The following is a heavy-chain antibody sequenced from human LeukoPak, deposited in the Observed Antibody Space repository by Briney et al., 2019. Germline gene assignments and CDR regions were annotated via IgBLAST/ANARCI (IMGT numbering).Heavy chain of an antibody. V-gene: IGHV4-59*01. CDR1: GGSISSYY. CDR2: IYYSGST. CDR3: AREGDKYANWFDT. Sequence: PSETLSLTCTVSGGSISSYYWSWIRQPPGKGLEWIGHIYYSGSTNYNPSLKSRVTISVDTSKNQFSLNLSSVTAADTAVYCCAREGDKYANWFDTWGQGTLVTVSS. J-gene: IGHJ5*02. D-gene: IGHD2-8*01.